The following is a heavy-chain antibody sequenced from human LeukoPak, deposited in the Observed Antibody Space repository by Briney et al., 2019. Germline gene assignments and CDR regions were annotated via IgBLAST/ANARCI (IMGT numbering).Heavy chain of an antibody. CDR1: GFTFSSYG. J-gene: IGHJ3*02. CDR3: AKGGRGDAFDI. Sequence: GGSLRLSCAASGFTFSSYGMHWVRQAPGKGLEWVAVISYDGSNKYYADSVKGRFTISRDNSKNTLYLQMNSLRAEDTAVYYCAKGGRGDAFDIWGQGTMVTVSS. CDR2: ISYDGSNK. V-gene: IGHV3-30*18.